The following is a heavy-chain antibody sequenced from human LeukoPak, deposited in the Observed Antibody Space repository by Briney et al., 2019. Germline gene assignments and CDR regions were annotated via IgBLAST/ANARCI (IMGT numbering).Heavy chain of an antibody. D-gene: IGHD3-10*02. CDR1: GCTFSSYE. Sequence: GGSLRLSCAASGCTFSSYEMNWLRQSPGKGLEWVSYISNSGSTIYYADSVKGRFTISRENDKNSLYVQMNSLRAAETAVYYCAELGITMIGGVWGKGTTVTISS. CDR2: ISNSGSTI. CDR3: AELGITMIGGV. J-gene: IGHJ6*04. V-gene: IGHV3-48*03.